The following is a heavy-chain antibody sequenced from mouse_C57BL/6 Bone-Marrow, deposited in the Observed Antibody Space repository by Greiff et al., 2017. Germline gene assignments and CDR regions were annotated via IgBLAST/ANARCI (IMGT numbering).Heavy chain of an antibody. V-gene: IGHV5-6*02. CDR3: ASSYYSFAY. Sequence: EVMLVESGGDLVKPGGSLKLSCAASGFTFSSYGMSWVRQTPDKRLEWVATISSGGSYTYYPDSVKGRFTISRDNAKNTLYLQMSSLKSEDTAMYYCASSYYSFAYWGQGTLVTVSA. J-gene: IGHJ3*01. CDR1: GFTFSSYG. D-gene: IGHD2-12*01. CDR2: ISSGGSYT.